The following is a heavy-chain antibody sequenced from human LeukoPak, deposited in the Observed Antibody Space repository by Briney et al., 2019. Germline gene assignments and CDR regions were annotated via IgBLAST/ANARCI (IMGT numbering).Heavy chain of an antibody. V-gene: IGHV3-30-3*01. CDR3: ARDRGLLYYFDY. J-gene: IGHJ4*02. D-gene: IGHD2-15*01. Sequence: GRSLRLSCAASGFTFSSYAMHWVRQAPGKGLEWVAVISYDGSNKYYADSVKGRFTISRDNSKNTLYLQMNSLRAEDTAVYYCARDRGLLYYFDYWGQGTLVTVSS. CDR2: ISYDGSNK. CDR1: GFTFSSYA.